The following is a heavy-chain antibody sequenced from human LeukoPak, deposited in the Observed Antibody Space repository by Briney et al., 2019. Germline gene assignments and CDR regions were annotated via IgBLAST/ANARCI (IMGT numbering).Heavy chain of an antibody. V-gene: IGHV1-69*06. CDR3: ARASKSHYYYYGMDV. J-gene: IGHJ6*04. CDR1: GRTFSSYA. CDR2: IIPIFGTA. D-gene: IGHD4-11*01. Sequence: SVKVSCKASGRTFSSYAISWVRQAPGQGLEWMGGIIPIFGTANYAQKFQGRVTITADKSTSTACMELSSLRSVDTAVYYCARASKSHYYYYGMDVWGKGTTVTVSS.